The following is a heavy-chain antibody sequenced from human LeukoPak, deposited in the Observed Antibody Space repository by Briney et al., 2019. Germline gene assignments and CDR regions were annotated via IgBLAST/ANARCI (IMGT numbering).Heavy chain of an antibody. CDR1: GFTFSSYA. CDR2: ISYDGSNK. CDR3: ARDRGYYDFWSGPRHYYYYGMDV. D-gene: IGHD3-3*01. J-gene: IGHJ6*02. Sequence: GGSLRLSCAASGFTFSSYAIHWVRQAPGKGLEWVAVISYDGSNKYYADSVKGRFTISRDNSKNTLYLQMNSLRAEDTAVYYCARDRGYYDFWSGPRHYYYYGMDVWGQGTTVTVSS. V-gene: IGHV3-30-3*01.